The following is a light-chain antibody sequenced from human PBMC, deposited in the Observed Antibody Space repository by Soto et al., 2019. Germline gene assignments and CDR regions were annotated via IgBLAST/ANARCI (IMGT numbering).Light chain of an antibody. CDR2: DAF. CDR1: QSVNNY. V-gene: IGKV3-11*01. J-gene: IGKJ2*01. CDR3: QQRSNWPLT. Sequence: EIVLTQSPATLSLSPGERATLSCRASQSVNNYLAWYQQKPGQAPRLLIYDAFNRATGIPSRFSGSGSGTDFTLTISSLEPEDFAVYYCQQRSNWPLTXXQGTKLDIK.